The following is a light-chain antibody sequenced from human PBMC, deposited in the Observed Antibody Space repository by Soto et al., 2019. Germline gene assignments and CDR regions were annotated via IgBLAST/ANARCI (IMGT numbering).Light chain of an antibody. CDR3: QQSYSTALS. J-gene: IGKJ4*01. V-gene: IGKV1-39*01. CDR2: AAS. Sequence: DIQMTPSPSSLSASVGDRVTITCRARQSISSSLNWYLQQPGKAPNLLISAASSLQSGVPSRFSGSGSGTDFTHTISNQQPEDFATYYYQQSYSTALSFRGATNVEIK. CDR1: QSISSS.